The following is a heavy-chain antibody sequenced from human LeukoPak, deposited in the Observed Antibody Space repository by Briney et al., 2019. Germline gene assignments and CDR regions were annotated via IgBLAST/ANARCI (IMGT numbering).Heavy chain of an antibody. CDR1: GFTFNTYA. Sequence: GGSLRLSCSTSGFTFNTYAMHWVRQAPGRGLEWVTLISYDGSDKFYADSVKGRFTISRDNSKNTLFLQMNSLRPEDTAVYYCAKDVAGYSSTWLDYWGQGTLVTVSS. D-gene: IGHD6-13*01. CDR3: AKDVAGYSSTWLDY. V-gene: IGHV3-30-3*01. CDR2: ISYDGSDK. J-gene: IGHJ4*02.